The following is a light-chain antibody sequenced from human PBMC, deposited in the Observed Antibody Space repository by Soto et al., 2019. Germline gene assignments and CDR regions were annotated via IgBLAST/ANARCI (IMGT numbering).Light chain of an antibody. CDR1: ENINTW. Sequence: DIQMTQSPSTLSACVGGRGTITCRASENINTWLAWYQQKPGTVPKLLLSAASTLQTGVPPPFSGGGSGTDFTLTISSLQPEDFAVYYCQQRSNWPSITFGQGTRLEIK. CDR2: AAS. CDR3: QQRSNWPSIT. V-gene: IGKV1-27*01. J-gene: IGKJ5*01.